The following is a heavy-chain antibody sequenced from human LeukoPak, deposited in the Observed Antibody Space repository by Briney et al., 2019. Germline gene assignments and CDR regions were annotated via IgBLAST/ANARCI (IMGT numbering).Heavy chain of an antibody. CDR2: ISSSGSTI. CDR3: GKVRYDSDRGYFDY. J-gene: IGHJ4*02. V-gene: IGHV3-48*03. D-gene: IGHD3-22*01. CDR1: GFTFSSYE. Sequence: GGSLRLSCAASGFTFSSYEMNWVRQAPGKGLEWVSYISSSGSTIYYADSVKGRFTISRDNAKDSLYLQMNSLRAEDTAVYYCGKVRYDSDRGYFDYWGQGTLVTVSS.